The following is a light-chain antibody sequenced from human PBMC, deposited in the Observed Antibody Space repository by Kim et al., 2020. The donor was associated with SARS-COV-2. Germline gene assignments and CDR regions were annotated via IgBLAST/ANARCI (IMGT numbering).Light chain of an antibody. CDR3: QQYNSRT. J-gene: IGKJ1*01. CDR2: KAS. CDR1: QSISIW. V-gene: IGKV1-5*03. Sequence: LSASVGDRVTNTCRASQSISIWLAWYQQKPGKAPKLLIYKASSLESGVPSRFSGSGSGTEFTLTISSLQPDDFATYYCQQYNSRTFGQGTKVDIK.